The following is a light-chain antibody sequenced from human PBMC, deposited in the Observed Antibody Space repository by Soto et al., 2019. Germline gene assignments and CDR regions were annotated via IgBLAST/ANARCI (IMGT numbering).Light chain of an antibody. Sequence: VVLTQSPATLSLSPGERATLSCRTSLSVSVYLDWYQQKPDQAPRLLIYDASNRATGIPARFSGSGSGTDFTLTISSLEPEDFAVYYCQQRSNWLSITFGQGTRLEIK. V-gene: IGKV3-11*01. CDR2: DAS. J-gene: IGKJ5*01. CDR1: LSVSVY. CDR3: QQRSNWLSIT.